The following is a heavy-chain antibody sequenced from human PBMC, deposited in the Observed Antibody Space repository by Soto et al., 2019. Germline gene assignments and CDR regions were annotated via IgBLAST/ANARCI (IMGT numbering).Heavy chain of an antibody. Sequence: ASVKVSCKASGYTFTSYAMHWVRQAPGQRLEWMGWINAGNGNTKYSQKFQGRVTITRDTSASTAYMELSSLRSEDTAVYYCATQVYGWRYFDYWGQGTLVTVSS. CDR3: ATQVYGWRYFDY. CDR1: GYTFTSYA. D-gene: IGHD3-10*01. CDR2: INAGNGNT. J-gene: IGHJ4*02. V-gene: IGHV1-3*01.